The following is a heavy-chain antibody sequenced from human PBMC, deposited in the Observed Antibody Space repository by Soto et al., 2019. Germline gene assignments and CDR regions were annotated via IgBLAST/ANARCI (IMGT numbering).Heavy chain of an antibody. CDR3: ARRGRRYDFWSGYYRDAFDI. V-gene: IGHV4-39*01. D-gene: IGHD3-3*01. CDR2: IYYSGST. CDR1: GGSISSSSYY. Sequence: SETLSLTCTVSGGSISSSSYYWGWIRQPPGKGLDWIGSIYYSGSTYYNPSLKSRVTISVDTSKNQFSLKLSSVTAADTAVYYCARRGRRYDFWSGYYRDAFDIWGQGTMVTVSS. J-gene: IGHJ3*02.